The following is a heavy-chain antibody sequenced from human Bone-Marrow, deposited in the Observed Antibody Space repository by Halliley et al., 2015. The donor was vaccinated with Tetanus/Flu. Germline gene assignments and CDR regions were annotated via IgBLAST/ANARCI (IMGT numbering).Heavy chain of an antibody. J-gene: IGHJ6*02. V-gene: IGHV4-61*03. D-gene: IGHD2-2*01. Sequence: TLSLTCTVSGGSVSSGLYYWTWIRQPPGKGLEWIGYISSSGITNSNPSLKSRVTISVDTSTNNFSLKLTSVTAADTAVYYCAVDQDVLIPAGLRTYFYGLDVWGQGTTVTVSS. CDR1: GGSVSSGLYY. CDR2: ISSSGIT. CDR3: AVDQDVLIPAGLRTYFYGLDV.